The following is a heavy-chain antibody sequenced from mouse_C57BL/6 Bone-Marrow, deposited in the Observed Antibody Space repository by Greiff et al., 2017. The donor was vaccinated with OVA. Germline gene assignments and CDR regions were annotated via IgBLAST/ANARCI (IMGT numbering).Heavy chain of an antibody. CDR3: ARDVRHWYFDD. V-gene: IGHV1-81*01. D-gene: IGHD2-14*01. Sequence: VQLQQSGAELARPGASVKLSCKASGYTFTSYCIRWVKQRTGQGLEWIGVIYPRSGNTYYNEKFKGKATLTADKSSSTAYMKLRSLTSEDSAVYLCARDVRHWYFDDWGTGTTVTVSS. CDR1: GYTFTSYC. CDR2: IYPRSGNT. J-gene: IGHJ1*03.